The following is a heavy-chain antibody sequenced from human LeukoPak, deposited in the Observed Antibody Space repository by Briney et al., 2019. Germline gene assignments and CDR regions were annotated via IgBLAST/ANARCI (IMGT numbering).Heavy chain of an antibody. CDR2: IYTSGNT. J-gene: IGHJ4*02. D-gene: IGHD3-10*01. V-gene: IGHV4-4*07. Sequence: SETLSLTCTVSGGSISYYYWNWIRQPAGKGLEWIGRIYTSGNTNYNPSLKSRVTMSVDTSRNQFSLKLTSVTAADTAVYYCARGGGYASGNYRFVDYWGQGTLVTVSS. CDR3: ARGGGYASGNYRFVDY. CDR1: GGSISYYY.